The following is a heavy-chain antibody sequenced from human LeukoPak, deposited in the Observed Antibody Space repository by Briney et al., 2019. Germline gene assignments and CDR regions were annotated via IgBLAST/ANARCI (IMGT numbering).Heavy chain of an antibody. CDR3: ARDLKWEPLNWFDP. D-gene: IGHD1-26*01. CDR1: GYTFTSYG. J-gene: IGHJ5*02. V-gene: IGHV1-18*01. Sequence: ASVKVSCKASGYTFTSYGISWVRQAPGQGLEWMGWISAYNGNTNYAQKLQGRVTMTTDTSTSTAYMELRSLRSDDTAVHYCARDLKWEPLNWFDPWGQGTLVTVSS. CDR2: ISAYNGNT.